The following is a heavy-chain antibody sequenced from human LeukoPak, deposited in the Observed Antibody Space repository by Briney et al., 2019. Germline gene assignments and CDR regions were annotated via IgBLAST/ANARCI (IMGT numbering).Heavy chain of an antibody. CDR3: AKNPDYYDSSGYSDY. J-gene: IGHJ4*02. D-gene: IGHD3-22*01. Sequence: GGSLRLSCAASGFTFSRYWISWVRQAPGKGLEWVANIKQDGSEKSYVDSVKGRFTISRDNAKNSLYLQMDSLRAEDTAVYYCAKNPDYYDSSGYSDYWGQGTLVTVSS. CDR2: IKQDGSEK. CDR1: GFTFSRYW. V-gene: IGHV3-7*03.